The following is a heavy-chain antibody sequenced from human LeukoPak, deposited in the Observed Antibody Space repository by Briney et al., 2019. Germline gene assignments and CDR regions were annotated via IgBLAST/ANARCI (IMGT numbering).Heavy chain of an antibody. CDR1: GGSIDTYY. Sequence: SETLSLTCSVSGGSIDTYYWNWIRQPPGKGLEWIGYIHSSGRTKYNPSLQSRVTMSKDTSKNRISLNLNFVTAADTAVYYCARGISAIPGENFDYWGQGTLVTVSS. V-gene: IGHV4-59*01. CDR3: ARGISAIPGENFDY. J-gene: IGHJ4*02. CDR2: IHSSGRT. D-gene: IGHD3-3*02.